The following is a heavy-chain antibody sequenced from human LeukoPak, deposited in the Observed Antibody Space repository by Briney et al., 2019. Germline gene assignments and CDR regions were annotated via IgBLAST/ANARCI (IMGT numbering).Heavy chain of an antibody. CDR2: IRSSGSTI. CDR1: GFTFSSYS. D-gene: IGHD3-10*02. CDR3: AELGITMIGGV. V-gene: IGHV3-48*04. J-gene: IGHJ6*04. Sequence: HPGGSLGLSCAASGFTFSSYSMNWVRQAPGKGLEWVSYIRSSGSTIYYADSVKGRFTISRDNAKNSLSLQMNRLRAEDTAVYYCAELGITMIGGVWGKGTTVTISS.